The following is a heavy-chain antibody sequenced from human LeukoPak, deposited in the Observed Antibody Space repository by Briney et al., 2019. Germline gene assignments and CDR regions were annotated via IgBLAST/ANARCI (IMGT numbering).Heavy chain of an antibody. Sequence: GGSLRLSCTASGFPFSDYSMNWVRQAPGKGLEWISYIGISSGNTKYADSVRGRFTIAADNAKNSLYLQMNSLRVEDTAVYYCARDHNYASDNWGQGTLVSVSS. CDR3: ARDHNYASDN. D-gene: IGHD1-1*01. J-gene: IGHJ4*02. CDR2: IGISSGNT. V-gene: IGHV3-48*04. CDR1: GFPFSDYS.